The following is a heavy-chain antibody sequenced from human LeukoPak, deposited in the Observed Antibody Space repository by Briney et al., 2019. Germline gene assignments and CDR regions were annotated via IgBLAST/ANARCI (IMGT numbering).Heavy chain of an antibody. J-gene: IGHJ5*02. D-gene: IGHD6-19*01. CDR2: IYYSGST. CDR3: ARLAVAPYNWFDP. Sequence: KPSETLSLTCTVSGGSISSSSYYWGWIRQPPGKGLEWIGSIYYSGSTNYNPSLKSRVTISVDTSKNQFSLKLSSVTAADTAVYYCARLAVAPYNWFDPWGQGTLVTVSS. CDR1: GGSISSSSYY. V-gene: IGHV4-39*07.